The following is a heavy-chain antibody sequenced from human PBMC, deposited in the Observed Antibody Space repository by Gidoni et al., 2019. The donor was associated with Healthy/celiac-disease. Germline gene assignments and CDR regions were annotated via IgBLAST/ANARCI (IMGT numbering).Heavy chain of an antibody. CDR2: LRSKAYGGTT. D-gene: IGHD3-22*01. CDR1: GFNLGEYA. V-gene: IGHV3-49*05. Sequence: EVQLVESGGGVVKPGRALRLSCTDSGFNLGEYARSWFRQAPGKGLEWLGFLRSKAYGGTTEYAASVKGRFTISRDDSKSIAYLQMNSLKTEDTAVYYCTRAPDYYDSMYFDYWGQGTLVTVSS. J-gene: IGHJ4*02. CDR3: TRAPDYYDSMYFDY.